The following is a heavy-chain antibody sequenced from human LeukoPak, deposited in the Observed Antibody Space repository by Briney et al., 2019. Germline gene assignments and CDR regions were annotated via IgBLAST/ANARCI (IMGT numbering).Heavy chain of an antibody. D-gene: IGHD1-26*01. CDR3: ARDQSYGFDY. J-gene: IGHJ4*02. V-gene: IGHV3-48*02. Sequence: PGGSLRLSCAASGFTLSSYSMNWVRQPPGKGLEWVSYISGSSGTISYADSVKGRFTISRDNAKNSLYLQMNSLRDEDTAVYYCARDQSYGFDYWGQGTLVTVSS. CDR1: GFTLSSYS. CDR2: ISGSSGTI.